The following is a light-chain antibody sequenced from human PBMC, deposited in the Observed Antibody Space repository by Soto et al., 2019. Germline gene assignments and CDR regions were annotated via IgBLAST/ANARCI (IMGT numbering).Light chain of an antibody. J-gene: IGKJ4*01. Sequence: EVVLTQSPGTLSLSPGERATLSCRASQSVSANYLAWYQQKLGQAPRLLIYGASKRATGIPDRFSGSGSGTDFTLTINRLEPEDFAVYYCQQYGTSVRTFGGGTKVDIK. CDR2: GAS. CDR1: QSVSANY. V-gene: IGKV3-20*01. CDR3: QQYGTSVRT.